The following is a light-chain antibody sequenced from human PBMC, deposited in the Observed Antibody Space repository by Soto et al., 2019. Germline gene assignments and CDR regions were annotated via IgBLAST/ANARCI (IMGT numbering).Light chain of an antibody. CDR1: QYINTR. CDR3: QQTFITPRT. J-gene: IGKJ1*01. V-gene: IGKV3-11*01. Sequence: EIVLTQSPATLSSFPGDRVTLSCRASQYINTRLAWYQHRPGQAPRLLIYQTSLRAAGIPARFSASGSGTDFTLTISDVQPEDFATYYCQQTFITPRTFGQGTKVDIK. CDR2: QTS.